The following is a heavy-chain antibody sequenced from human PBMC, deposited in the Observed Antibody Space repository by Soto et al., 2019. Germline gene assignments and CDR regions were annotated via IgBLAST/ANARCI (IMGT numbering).Heavy chain of an antibody. CDR1: GFTFDDYT. V-gene: IGHV3-43*01. D-gene: IGHD3-10*01. CDR3: AKDIMVYYGSGSYGPMDV. J-gene: IGHJ6*02. Sequence: GGSLRLSCAASGFTFDDYTMHWVRQAPGKGLEWVSLISWDGGSTYYADSVKGRFTISRDNSKNSLYLQMNSLRTEDTALYYGAKDIMVYYGSGSYGPMDVWGQGTTVTVSS. CDR2: ISWDGGST.